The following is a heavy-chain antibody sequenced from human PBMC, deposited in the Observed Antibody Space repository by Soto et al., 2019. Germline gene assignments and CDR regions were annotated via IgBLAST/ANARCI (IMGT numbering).Heavy chain of an antibody. CDR1: GFSFSTYG. Sequence: GGSLRLSCAASGFSFSTYGMHWVRQAPGKGLEWVAFISNDGSNKYYADSVKGRFTISRDNSKNTLYLQMNSLRAEDTAVYFCAKGHYYDGSAYIDSWGQGTLVTVSS. J-gene: IGHJ4*02. V-gene: IGHV3-30*18. CDR2: ISNDGSNK. CDR3: AKGHYYDGSAYIDS. D-gene: IGHD3-22*01.